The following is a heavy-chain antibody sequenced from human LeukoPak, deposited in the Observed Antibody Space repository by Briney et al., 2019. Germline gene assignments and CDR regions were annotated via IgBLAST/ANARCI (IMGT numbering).Heavy chain of an antibody. V-gene: IGHV4-39*01. CDR1: GGSISSYY. CDR2: IYYNGSA. J-gene: IGHJ4*02. D-gene: IGHD3-3*01. CDR3: ARHRYYDFWSGTPHFDC. Sequence: SETLSLTCTVSGGSISSYYWSWIRQPPGQGLERMGSIYYNGSANYYPSLNRRSTISVYTSKTQFSLKLRSVTAADTAVYSCARHRYYDFWSGTPHFDCWGQGTLVTVSS.